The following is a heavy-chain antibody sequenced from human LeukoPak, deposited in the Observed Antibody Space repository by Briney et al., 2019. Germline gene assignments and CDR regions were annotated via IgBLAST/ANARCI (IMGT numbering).Heavy chain of an antibody. V-gene: IGHV1-2*02. CDR1: GYTFTGYY. Sequence: ASVKVSCKASGYTFTGYYMHWVRQAPGQGLEWMGWINPNSGGTNYAQKSQGRVTMTRDTSISTAYMELSRLRSDDTAVYYCAREVLPAATYMDVWGKGTTVTISS. D-gene: IGHD2-2*01. CDR3: AREVLPAATYMDV. J-gene: IGHJ6*03. CDR2: INPNSGGT.